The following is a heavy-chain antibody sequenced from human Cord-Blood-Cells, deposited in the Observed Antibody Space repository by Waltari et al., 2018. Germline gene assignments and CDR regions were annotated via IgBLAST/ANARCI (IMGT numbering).Heavy chain of an antibody. CDR3: ARASGYCSSTSCYTEDY. Sequence: QVQLQQWGAGLLKPSETLSLTCAVYGGSFSGYYWSWIRQPPGKGLEWIGEITHSGSTNYNPSLKSRVTISVDTSKNQFSLKLSSVTAADTAVYYCARASGYCSSTSCYTEDYWGQGTLVTVSS. V-gene: IGHV4-34*01. D-gene: IGHD2-2*02. CDR1: GGSFSGYY. CDR2: ITHSGST. J-gene: IGHJ4*02.